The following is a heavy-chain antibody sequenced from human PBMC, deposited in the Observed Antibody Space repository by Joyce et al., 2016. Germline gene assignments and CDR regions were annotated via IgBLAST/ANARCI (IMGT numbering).Heavy chain of an antibody. J-gene: IGHJ4*02. CDR1: GGSFSGYC. CDR2: INQTGNT. Sequence: QVQLQQWGAGLLKPSETLSLTCAVYGGSFSGYCWRWIRQPPGKGLEWIGEINQTGNTNCNPSLKSRVTISLDTSKNQFSLKLTSVTVADTAVYYCARSQPLQIDYWGQGTPVTVSS. CDR3: ARSQPLQIDY. D-gene: IGHD2-2*01. V-gene: IGHV4-34*01.